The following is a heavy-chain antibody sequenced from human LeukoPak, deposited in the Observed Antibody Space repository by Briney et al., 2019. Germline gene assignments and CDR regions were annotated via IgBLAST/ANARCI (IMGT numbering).Heavy chain of an antibody. D-gene: IGHD6-6*01. CDR1: GFIFSDHY. CDR2: IKQDGSEK. V-gene: IGHV3-7*01. Sequence: GGSLRLSCAASGFIFSDHYMDWVRQAPGKGLEWVANIKQDGSEKYYVDSVKGRFTISRDNAKNSLYLQMNSLRAEDTAVYYCARGIAARRWGQGTLVTVSS. J-gene: IGHJ4*02. CDR3: ARGIAARR.